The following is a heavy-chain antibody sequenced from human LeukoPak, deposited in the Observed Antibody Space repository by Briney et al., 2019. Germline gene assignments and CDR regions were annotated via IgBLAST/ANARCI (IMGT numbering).Heavy chain of an antibody. CDR1: GGSISSSSYY. D-gene: IGHD3-3*01. J-gene: IGHJ5*02. V-gene: IGHV4-39*07. CDR2: IYYSGST. Sequence: PSETLSLTCTVSGGSISSSSYYWGWIRQPPGKGLEWIVSIYYSGSTYYNPSLKSRVTISVDTSKNQFSLKLSSVTAADTAVYYCARDLPFTIFGVVTALGWFDPWGQGTLVTVSS. CDR3: ARDLPFTIFGVVTALGWFDP.